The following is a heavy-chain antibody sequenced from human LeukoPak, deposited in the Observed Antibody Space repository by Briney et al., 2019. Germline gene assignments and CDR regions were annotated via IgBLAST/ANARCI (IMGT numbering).Heavy chain of an antibody. Sequence: ALVKVSCKASGYTFTNYGFSWVRQAPGQGLEWMGWISAYNGKTYYAQKLQGRVTMTTDTSTSTAYMELRSLRSDYRAVFYCARGPRSYSTSWYSDFWGQGTLVTVSS. CDR3: ARGPRSYSTSWYSDF. D-gene: IGHD2-2*02. J-gene: IGHJ4*02. CDR1: GYTFTNYG. V-gene: IGHV1-18*01. CDR2: ISAYNGKT.